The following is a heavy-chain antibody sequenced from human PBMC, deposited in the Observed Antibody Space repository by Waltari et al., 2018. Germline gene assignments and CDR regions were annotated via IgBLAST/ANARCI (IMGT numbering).Heavy chain of an antibody. D-gene: IGHD1-26*01. CDR3: ARVQWELLCYFDY. CDR1: GFTFSRNN. CDR2: MPDDGSNK. Sequence: QVQLVESGGGVVQPGGSLRLSCATSGFTFSRNNMHWVRQAPGQGLEWVAFMPDDGSNKYYADSVTARFAISRDNSKNTQYLEMNNLRPDDTAVYYCARVQWELLCYFDYWGQGTLVTVSS. J-gene: IGHJ4*02. V-gene: IGHV3-30*02.